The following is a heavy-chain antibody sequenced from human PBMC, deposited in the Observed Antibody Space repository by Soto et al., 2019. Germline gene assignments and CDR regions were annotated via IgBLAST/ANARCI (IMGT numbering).Heavy chain of an antibody. CDR3: ARHSPPMYDILSGTTLDPYYGMYV. V-gene: IGHV4-59*08. Sequence: SETLSLTCSVSGGSISSYYWSWIRQPPGKRLEWIGYIYYSVSTNYNPSLKSRVTISVDTSKNQFSLKLSSVTAADTAVYYCARHSPPMYDILSGTTLDPYYGMYVWGQGTTVTVSS. CDR2: IYYSVST. D-gene: IGHD3-9*01. CDR1: GGSISSYY. J-gene: IGHJ6*02.